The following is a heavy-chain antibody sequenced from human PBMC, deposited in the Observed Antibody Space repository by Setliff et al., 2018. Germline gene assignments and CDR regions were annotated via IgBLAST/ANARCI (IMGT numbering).Heavy chain of an antibody. CDR1: GFTFSTFA. CDR2: ISGTGGNT. J-gene: IGHJ6*02. CDR3: VSNPPRYCTGGICFDNGMDV. Sequence: LRLSCAASGFTFSTFAMTWVRQAPGKRLEWVSTISGTGGNTYYADSVQGRFVISRDNSMNTLYLQMNRLRAEDTALYYCVSNPPRYCTGGICFDNGMDVWGQGTTVTVSS. D-gene: IGHD2-15*01. V-gene: IGHV3-23*01.